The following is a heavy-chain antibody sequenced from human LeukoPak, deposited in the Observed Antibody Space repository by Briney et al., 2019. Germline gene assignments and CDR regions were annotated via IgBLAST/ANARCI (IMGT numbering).Heavy chain of an antibody. V-gene: IGHV3-30*02. CDR3: XKDQDTAIVFDY. CDR1: GFTFSSYG. Sequence: GGSLRLSCAASGFTFSSYGMHWVRQAPGKGLEWVAFIRYDGSNKYYADSVKGRFTISRDNSKNTLYVQMNSLRAEDTGVYYCXKDQDTAIVFDYWGQGTLVTVSP. CDR2: IRYDGSNK. J-gene: IGHJ4*02. D-gene: IGHD5-18*01.